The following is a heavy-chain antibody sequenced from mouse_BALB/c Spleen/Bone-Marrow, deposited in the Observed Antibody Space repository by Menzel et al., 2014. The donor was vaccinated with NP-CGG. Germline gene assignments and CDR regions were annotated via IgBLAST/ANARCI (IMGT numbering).Heavy chain of an antibody. D-gene: IGHD2-3*01. V-gene: IGHV5-6*01. Sequence: EVKLMESGGDLVKPGGSLKLSCAASGFTFSSYGMSWVRQTPDKRLEWVATISSGGSYTYYPDSVKGRFTISRDKAKNTLYLQMSSLKSEDTAMYYCARQYDGYYKYFDVWGAGTTVTVSS. CDR1: GFTFSSYG. CDR3: ARQYDGYYKYFDV. CDR2: ISSGGSYT. J-gene: IGHJ1*01.